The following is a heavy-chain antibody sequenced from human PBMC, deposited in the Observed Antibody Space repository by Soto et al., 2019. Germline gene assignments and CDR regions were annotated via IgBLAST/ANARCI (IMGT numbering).Heavy chain of an antibody. CDR2: IYWDDDK. Sequence: QITLKESGPTLVKPTQTLTLTCTFSGFSLSADGVGVGWIRQPPGKALEWLALIYWDDDKRYRPSLKSRLTITKDTSKSQVALTMTNRDPVDTATYYCAHAYGGTSWPNDAFDVWGQGTVVTVSS. CDR1: GFSLSADGVG. CDR3: AHAYGGTSWPNDAFDV. V-gene: IGHV2-5*02. J-gene: IGHJ3*01. D-gene: IGHD2-2*01.